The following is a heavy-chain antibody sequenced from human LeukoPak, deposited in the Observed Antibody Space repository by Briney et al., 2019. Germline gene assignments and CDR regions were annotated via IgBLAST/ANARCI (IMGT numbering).Heavy chain of an antibody. V-gene: IGHV3-23*01. D-gene: IGHD3-22*01. Sequence: GGSLRLSCAASGFTFSNAWMSWVRQAPGKGLEWVSPVSGSGGSTYYADSVRGRFTISRDNSKNTLYLQMDSLRADDTAVYYCAKGVSFYYDSSGHYYFDYWGQGTLVTVSS. CDR2: VSGSGGST. CDR1: GFTFSNAW. CDR3: AKGVSFYYDSSGHYYFDY. J-gene: IGHJ4*02.